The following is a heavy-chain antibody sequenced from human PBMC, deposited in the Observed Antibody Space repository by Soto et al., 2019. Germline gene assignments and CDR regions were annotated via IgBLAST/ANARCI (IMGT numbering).Heavy chain of an antibody. V-gene: IGHV3-23*01. CDR2: ISGSGGST. CDR3: AKGLIAARGGQGYYYYGMDV. CDR1: GFTFSSYA. D-gene: IGHD6-13*01. Sequence: LRLSCAASGFTFSSYAMSWVRQAPGKGLEWVSAISGSGGSTYYADSVKGRFTISRDNSKNTLYLQMNSLRAEDTAVYYCAKGLIAARGGQGYYYYGMDVWGQGTTVTVSS. J-gene: IGHJ6*02.